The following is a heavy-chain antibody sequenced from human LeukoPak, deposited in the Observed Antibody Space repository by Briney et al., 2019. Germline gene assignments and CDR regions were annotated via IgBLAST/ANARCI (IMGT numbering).Heavy chain of an antibody. V-gene: IGHV3-23*01. D-gene: IGHD4-17*01. J-gene: IGHJ4*02. CDR2: ISGSGSST. CDR1: GFTFRVYA. CDR3: ATSYGDYHFDY. Sequence: GGSLRLSCAASGFTFRVYAMTWVRQAPGKGLEWVSGISGSGSSTYYAGSVKGRFTISRDNSKNTLYLQMNSLRAEDTAVYYCATSYGDYHFDYWGQGTLVTVSS.